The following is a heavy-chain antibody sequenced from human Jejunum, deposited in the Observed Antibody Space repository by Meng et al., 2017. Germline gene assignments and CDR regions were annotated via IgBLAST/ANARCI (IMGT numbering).Heavy chain of an antibody. J-gene: IGHJ4*02. D-gene: IGHD5-18*01. V-gene: IGHV3-48*03. CDR3: SRGWARYGVASSDTTLSEFDY. CDR1: GFTFSNYE. Sequence: GESLKISCAASGFTFSNYEMSWVRQAPGKGLEWVAYISSRGGTIYYADSVRGRFTISRDDAKNSLYLQMNSLRAADTALYYCSRGWARYGVASSDTTLSEFDYWGKGARVTVSS. CDR2: ISSRGGTI.